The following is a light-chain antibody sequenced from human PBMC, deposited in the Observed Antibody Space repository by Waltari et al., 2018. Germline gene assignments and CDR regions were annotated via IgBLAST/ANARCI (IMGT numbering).Light chain of an antibody. CDR2: AAS. Sequence: DIRMTQSPSSLSASVGDRVTITCRASESIDSYLNWYQHKPGKAPEPLIYAASNLQGGVPSRFSGSGSGTDFTRTISSLQPEDFAAYYCQQSYTPPFTFGPGTRVDSK. CDR3: QQSYTPPFT. CDR1: ESIDSY. J-gene: IGKJ3*01. V-gene: IGKV1-39*01.